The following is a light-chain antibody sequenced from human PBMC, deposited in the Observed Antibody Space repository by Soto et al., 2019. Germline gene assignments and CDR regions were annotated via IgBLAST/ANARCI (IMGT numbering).Light chain of an antibody. Sequence: QSALTQPASVSGSPGQSVTISCTGTSSDIGGYPYVSWYQQYPGKAPKLMIHDVTERPSGVSNRFSGSKSGNKASLTISGLPAEDEADYYCSSYTSSSHVVFGGGTKLTVL. V-gene: IGLV2-14*01. J-gene: IGLJ2*01. CDR2: DVT. CDR1: SSDIGGYPY. CDR3: SSYTSSSHVV.